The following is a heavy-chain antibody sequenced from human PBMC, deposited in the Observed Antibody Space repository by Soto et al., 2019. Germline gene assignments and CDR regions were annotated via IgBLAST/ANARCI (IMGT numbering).Heavy chain of an antibody. CDR1: GGSISSSSYY. Sequence: SETLSLTCTVSGGSISSSSYYWGWIRQPPGKGLEWIGSIYYSGSTYYNPSLKSQVTISVDTSKKQFSLKLSSVTAADSAVYYCASQTYYYDSRGFDYWGQGTLVTVSS. V-gene: IGHV4-39*01. CDR2: IYYSGST. D-gene: IGHD3-22*01. CDR3: ASQTYYYDSRGFDY. J-gene: IGHJ4*02.